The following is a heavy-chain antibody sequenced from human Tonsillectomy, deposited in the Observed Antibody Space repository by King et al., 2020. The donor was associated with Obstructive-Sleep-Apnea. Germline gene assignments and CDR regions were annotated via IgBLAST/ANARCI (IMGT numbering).Heavy chain of an antibody. D-gene: IGHD1-26*01. J-gene: IGHJ4*02. V-gene: IGHV3-49*03. CDR3: TRVGWDLLDFDF. CDR1: GFTFGDYA. CDR2: IRRKAYGWTT. Sequence: VQLVESGGGLVQPGRSLRLSCTASGFTFGDYAMSWFRQAPGKGLEWVGFIRRKAYGWTTDYAASLKGRLTNSPDDSKSIAYLQMNSLKTEDTAVYYCTRVGWDLLDFDFWGQGTLVTVSS.